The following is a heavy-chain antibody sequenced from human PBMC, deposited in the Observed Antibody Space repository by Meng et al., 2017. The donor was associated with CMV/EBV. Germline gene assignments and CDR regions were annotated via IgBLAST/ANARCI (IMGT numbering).Heavy chain of an antibody. CDR3: VHLARHFGTDYYCPNLDY. D-gene: IGHD3/OR15-3a*01. CDR1: GFSLTTSGAG. CDR2: LYLKDEK. Sequence: SGPTLVKPTQTLTLTCTFSGFSLTTSGAGEDWVRQPPGKALEWLAHLYLKDEKRDNPSLKTGLTITKDYSRHRVILTITSMDPVDTATYCCVHLARHFGTDYYCPNLDYWGPGKLVTGLL. J-gene: IGHJ4*02. V-gene: IGHV2-5*01.